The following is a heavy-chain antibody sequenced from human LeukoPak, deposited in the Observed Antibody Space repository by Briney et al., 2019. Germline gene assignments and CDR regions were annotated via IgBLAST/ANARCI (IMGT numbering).Heavy chain of an antibody. D-gene: IGHD6-19*01. CDR3: ARGGTRIAVAGNRAPFDL. V-gene: IGHV1-46*01. Sequence: GASVKVSCKASGYTFTSYYMHWVRQAPGQGLEWMGIINPSGGSTSYAQKFQGRVTMTRDTSTSTVYMALSSLRSEDTAVYYCARGGTRIAVAGNRAPFDLWGRGTLVTVSS. J-gene: IGHJ2*01. CDR2: INPSGGST. CDR1: GYTFTSYY.